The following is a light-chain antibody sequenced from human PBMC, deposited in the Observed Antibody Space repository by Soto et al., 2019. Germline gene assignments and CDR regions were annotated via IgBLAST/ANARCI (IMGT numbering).Light chain of an antibody. Sequence: DIQMTQSPPSLSASVGDRVTITCRASQDIEGFLAWYQQKPGTAPKLLVYGTSTLQSGVPSRFSGSGWGTDFILTISSLQSEDFAIYYCQHYKTWPLAFGGGTKVEIE. V-gene: IGKV1-27*01. CDR1: QDIEGF. J-gene: IGKJ4*01. CDR3: QHYKTWPLA. CDR2: GTS.